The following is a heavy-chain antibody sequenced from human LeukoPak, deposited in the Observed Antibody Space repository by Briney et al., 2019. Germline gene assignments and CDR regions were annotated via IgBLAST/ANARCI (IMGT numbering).Heavy chain of an antibody. CDR2: IYYSGST. J-gene: IGHJ4*02. CDR1: GGSISSSSYY. CDR3: ARQHSGGITILGVVNRYFDY. Sequence: SETLSLTCTVSGGSISSSSYYWGWLRQPPGKGLEWIGSIYYSGSTYYNPSLKSRVTISVDTSKNQFSLKLSSVTAADTAVYYWARQHSGGITILGVVNRYFDYWGRGTLVTVSS. D-gene: IGHD3-3*01. V-gene: IGHV4-39*01.